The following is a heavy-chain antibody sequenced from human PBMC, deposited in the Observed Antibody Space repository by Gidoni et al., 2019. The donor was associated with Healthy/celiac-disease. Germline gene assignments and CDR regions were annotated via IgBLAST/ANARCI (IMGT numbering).Heavy chain of an antibody. J-gene: IGHJ6*02. CDR3: ARDIVVVPTSYYYYGMDV. V-gene: IGHV4-39*01. CDR2: IYYSGST. CDR1: GGSISSSSYY. D-gene: IGHD2-2*01. Sequence: QLQLQESGPGLVKPSETLSLTCTVSGGSISSSSYYWGWIRQPPGKGLEWIGSIYYSGSTYYNPSLKSRVTISVDTSKNQFSLKLSSVTAADTAVYYCARDIVVVPTSYYYYGMDVWGQGTTVTVSS.